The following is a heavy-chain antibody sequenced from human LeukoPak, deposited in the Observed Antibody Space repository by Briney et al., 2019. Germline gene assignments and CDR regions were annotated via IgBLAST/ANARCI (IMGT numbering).Heavy chain of an antibody. CDR3: ARVWCSSTSCYLGYFDY. Sequence: GGSLRLSCAASGFTVSSNYMSWVRQAPGKGLEWVSVIYSGGSTYYADSVKGRFTISRDNSKNTLYLQMNSLRAEDTAVYYCARVWCSSTSCYLGYFDYWGQGTLVTVS. J-gene: IGHJ4*02. CDR1: GFTVSSNY. CDR2: IYSGGST. D-gene: IGHD2-2*01. V-gene: IGHV3-66*01.